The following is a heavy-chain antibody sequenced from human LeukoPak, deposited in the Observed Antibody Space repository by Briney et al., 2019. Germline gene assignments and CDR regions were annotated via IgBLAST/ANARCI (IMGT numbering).Heavy chain of an antibody. CDR2: ISYDGSNK. CDR1: GFTFSNYD. Sequence: GGSLRLSCAASGFTFSNYDMHWVRQAPGKGLEWVAVISYDGSNKYYADSVKGRFTISRDNSKNTVYHQMNSLRDEDTAVYYCARNVGYWGQGTLVTVSS. D-gene: IGHD1-26*01. J-gene: IGHJ4*02. CDR3: ARNVGY. V-gene: IGHV3-30*03.